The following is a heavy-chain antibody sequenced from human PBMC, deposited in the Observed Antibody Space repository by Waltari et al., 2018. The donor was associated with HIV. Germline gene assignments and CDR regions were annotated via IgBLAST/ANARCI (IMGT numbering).Heavy chain of an antibody. J-gene: IGHJ3*02. CDR1: ASTLTDLS. Sequence: QVQLVQSGAEVKKPGASVKVSCKVSASTLTDLSMPWVRQAPGKGLEWMGGFDPEDGETIYAQKFQGRVTMTEDTSTDTAYMELSSLRSEDTAVYYCATEVGGSAGRADAFDIWGQGTMVTVSS. D-gene: IGHD3-10*01. CDR2: FDPEDGET. V-gene: IGHV1-24*01. CDR3: ATEVGGSAGRADAFDI.